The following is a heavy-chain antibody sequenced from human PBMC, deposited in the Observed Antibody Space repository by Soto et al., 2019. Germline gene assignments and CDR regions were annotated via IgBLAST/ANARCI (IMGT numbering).Heavy chain of an antibody. CDR1: GFTFSSYG. J-gene: IGHJ6*02. CDR2: ISYDGSNK. Sequence: GGSLRLSCAASGFTFSSYGMHWVRQAPGKGLEWVAVISYDGSNKYYADSVKGRFTISRDNSKNTLYLQMNSLRAEDTAVYYCAKDHSGYDLNYYYGMDVWGQGTTVTVSS. D-gene: IGHD5-12*01. V-gene: IGHV3-30*18. CDR3: AKDHSGYDLNYYYGMDV.